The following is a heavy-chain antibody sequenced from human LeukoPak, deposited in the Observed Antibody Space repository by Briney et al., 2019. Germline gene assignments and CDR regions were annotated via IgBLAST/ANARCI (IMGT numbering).Heavy chain of an antibody. V-gene: IGHV1-18*01. D-gene: IGHD3-10*01. Sequence: ASVKVSCKASGYTFNVYGINWVRQAPGQGLEWLGWISPYKDTPYYTQQVQGRVTLTIDTSTSTAHMELRSLRSDDTAVYYCARADGGYYYYYMDVWGKGTTVTVSS. CDR1: GYTFNVYG. CDR2: ISPYKDTP. J-gene: IGHJ6*03. CDR3: ARADGGYYYYYMDV.